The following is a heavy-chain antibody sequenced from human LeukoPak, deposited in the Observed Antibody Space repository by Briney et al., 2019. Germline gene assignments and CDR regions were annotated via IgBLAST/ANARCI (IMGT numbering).Heavy chain of an antibody. Sequence: GASVKVSCKASGGTFSSYAISWVRQATGQGLEWMGGIIPMFGTANYAQKFQGRATITADESTSTAYMELSSLKSEDTAVYYCARKAGGGNFYILDYWGQGTLVTVSS. CDR3: ARKAGGGNFYILDY. V-gene: IGHV1-69*13. D-gene: IGHD4-23*01. CDR2: IIPMFGTA. CDR1: GGTFSSYA. J-gene: IGHJ4*02.